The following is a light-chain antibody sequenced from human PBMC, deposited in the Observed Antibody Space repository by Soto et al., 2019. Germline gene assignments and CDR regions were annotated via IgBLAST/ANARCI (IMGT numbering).Light chain of an antibody. Sequence: EIVLTQSPGTLSLSPGERATLSCRASQSVSISYLAWYQQKPGQAPRLLIYGASSRATGIPDRFSGSGSGTDFTLTISRLEPEDVAVYYCQQYGSSPPYTFGQGTKLEIK. CDR2: GAS. CDR1: QSVSISY. CDR3: QQYGSSPPYT. V-gene: IGKV3-20*01. J-gene: IGKJ2*01.